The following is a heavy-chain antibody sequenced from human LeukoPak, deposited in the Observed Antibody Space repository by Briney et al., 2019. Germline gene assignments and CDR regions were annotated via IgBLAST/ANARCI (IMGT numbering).Heavy chain of an antibody. CDR1: GFTFSSYA. J-gene: IGHJ1*01. CDR2: IIPICGIT. Sequence: SVRLSCAASGFTFSSYAISWVRQAPGQGLEWVAMIIPICGITNYAQKLKGRVTITADKSTSTAYMELSSLRSEDTAVYYCVRDVSSSCYLEFFQHWGEGGLVTVSS. CDR3: VRDVSSSCYLEFFQH. V-gene: IGHV1-69*04. D-gene: IGHD3-22*01.